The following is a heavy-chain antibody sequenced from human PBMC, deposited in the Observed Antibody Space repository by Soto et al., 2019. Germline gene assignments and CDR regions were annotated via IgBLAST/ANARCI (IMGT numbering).Heavy chain of an antibody. CDR3: ARDQYTWNYYFYTHV. J-gene: IGHJ6*03. V-gene: IGHV1-69*04. CDR2: IIPILGIA. Sequence: SVKVSCKASGGTFSSYTISWVRQAPGQGLEWMGRIIPILGIANYAQKFQGRVTITADKSTSTAYMELSSLRSEDTAVYYCARDQYTWNYYFYTHVWANALTVTVPS. D-gene: IGHD1-20*01. CDR1: GGTFSSYT.